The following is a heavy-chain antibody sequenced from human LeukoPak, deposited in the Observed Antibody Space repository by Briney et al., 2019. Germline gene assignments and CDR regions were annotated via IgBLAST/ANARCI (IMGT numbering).Heavy chain of an antibody. V-gene: IGHV3-23*03. CDR1: GFTFSSYA. CDR2: IYSGGST. Sequence: GGSLRLSCAASGFTFSSYAMSWVRQAPGKGLEWVSVIYSGGSTYYADSVKGRFTISRDNAKNSLYLQMNSLRAEDTAVYYCARDPVTYGDDLDYWGQGTLVTVSS. CDR3: ARDPVTYGDDLDY. J-gene: IGHJ4*02. D-gene: IGHD4-17*01.